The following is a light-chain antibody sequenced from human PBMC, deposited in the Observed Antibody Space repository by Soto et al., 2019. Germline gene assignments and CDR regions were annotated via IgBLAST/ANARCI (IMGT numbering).Light chain of an antibody. CDR1: QSINHKY. CDR3: QLYSGSPWT. J-gene: IGKJ1*01. Sequence: EIVLTQSPGTLSLSPGERATLSCRASQSINHKYLAWFQQEPGQTPRLLIHSVSIRATGIPDRFSGSGSGTDFTLTISRLEPEDFAVYYCQLYSGSPWTFGRGTKVDI. CDR2: SVS. V-gene: IGKV3-20*01.